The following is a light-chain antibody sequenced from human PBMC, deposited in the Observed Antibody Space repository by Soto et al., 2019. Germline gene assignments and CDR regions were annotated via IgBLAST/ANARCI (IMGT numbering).Light chain of an antibody. J-gene: IGKJ3*01. CDR3: QKYNSALPFT. CDR1: QGISNY. Sequence: DIQMTQSPSSLSASVGDRVTITCRASQGISNYLASYQQKPGKVPKLLIYAASTLQSGVPSRFSGSGSGTDFTLTISSLQPEDVATYYCQKYNSALPFTFGPGTKVDIK. V-gene: IGKV1-27*01. CDR2: AAS.